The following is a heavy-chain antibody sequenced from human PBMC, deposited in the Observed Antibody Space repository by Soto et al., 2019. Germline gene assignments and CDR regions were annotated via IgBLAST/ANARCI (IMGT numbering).Heavy chain of an antibody. CDR1: GFIFSAHY. D-gene: IGHD2-15*01. CDR2: TKNKANSYTT. J-gene: IGHJ4*02. V-gene: IGHV3-72*01. CDR3: ARVTGYCSGGSCQDLDY. Sequence: EVQLVESGGGLVQPGGSLRLSCAASGFIFSAHYMDWVRQAPGKGLEWVGRTKNKANSYTTEYAASVKGRFTISRDDSKNSLYLQMNSLNTEDTAVYYCARVTGYCSGGSCQDLDYWGQGTLVTVSS.